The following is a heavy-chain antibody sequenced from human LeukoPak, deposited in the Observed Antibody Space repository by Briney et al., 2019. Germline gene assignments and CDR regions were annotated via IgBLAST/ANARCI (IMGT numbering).Heavy chain of an antibody. J-gene: IGHJ5*02. D-gene: IGHD3-22*01. V-gene: IGHV1-18*01. Sequence: ASVKVSCKATGYTFTSYGISWVRQAPGQGLEWMGWITAYNGNTNYAQKLQGRVTMTTDTSTSTAYMELRSLRSDDTAVYYCARLINYYASSGYPTYPWGEGSLVTVSS. CDR2: ITAYNGNT. CDR3: ARLINYYASSGYPTYP. CDR1: GYTFTSYG.